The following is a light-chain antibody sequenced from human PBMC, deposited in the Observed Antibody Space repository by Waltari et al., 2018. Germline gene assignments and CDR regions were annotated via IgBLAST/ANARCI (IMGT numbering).Light chain of an antibody. CDR2: WAS. J-gene: IGKJ2*01. CDR3: QQFYSTPYT. CDR1: QSVLYSSNNLNY. Sequence: DMVMTQSPDSLAVSLGERATINCKSSQSVLYSSNNLNYLAWYQQKPGPPPKMLIYWASTRESGVPDRFSGSGSGTDFTLTISSLQAEDVAVYYCQQFYSTPYTFGQGTKLEIK. V-gene: IGKV4-1*01.